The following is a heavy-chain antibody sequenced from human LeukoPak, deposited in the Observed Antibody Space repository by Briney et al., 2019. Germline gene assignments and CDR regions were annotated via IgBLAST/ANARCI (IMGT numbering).Heavy chain of an antibody. J-gene: IGHJ4*02. Sequence: PSETLSLTCTVSGDSISSSSYYWAWIRQPPGKGLEWIGSIYYTGRTYYNPSLKSRVTISVDTSKNQFSLKLSSVTAADTAVYYCARLYFYGDAMRDYWGQGALVTVSS. D-gene: IGHD4-17*01. CDR1: GDSISSSSYY. V-gene: IGHV4-39*01. CDR2: IYYTGRT. CDR3: ARLYFYGDAMRDY.